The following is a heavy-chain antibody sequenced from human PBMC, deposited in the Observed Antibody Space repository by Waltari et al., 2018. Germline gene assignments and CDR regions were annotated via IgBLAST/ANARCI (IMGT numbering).Heavy chain of an antibody. V-gene: IGHV3-23*04. CDR3: AKDDVGIAAAGTGYDY. J-gene: IGHJ4*02. Sequence: EVQLVESGGGLVQPGVSLRLSCAASGFTFSSYAMSWVRQAPGKGLEWVSAISGSGGSTYYADSVKGRFTISRDNSKNTLYLQMNSLRAEDTAVYYCAKDDVGIAAAGTGYDYWGQGTLVTVSS. CDR1: GFTFSSYA. CDR2: ISGSGGST. D-gene: IGHD6-13*01.